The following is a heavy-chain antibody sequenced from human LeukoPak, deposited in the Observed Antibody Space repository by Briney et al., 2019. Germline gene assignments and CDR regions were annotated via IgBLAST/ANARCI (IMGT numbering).Heavy chain of an antibody. CDR3: ARRGTSFDY. J-gene: IGHJ4*02. V-gene: IGHV3-7*02. CDR1: GFIFSNYW. CDR2: IKLDGSEK. D-gene: IGHD3-3*01. Sequence: GGSLRLSCAASGFIFSNYWMSWLRQAPGKGLEWVASIKLDGSEKYHVDSVKGRFTISRDNAKNSLYLQMNSLRAEDTAVYYCARRGTSFDYWGQGTLVTVSS.